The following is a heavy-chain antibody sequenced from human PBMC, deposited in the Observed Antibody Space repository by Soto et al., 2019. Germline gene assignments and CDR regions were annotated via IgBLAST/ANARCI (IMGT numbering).Heavy chain of an antibody. CDR3: ASGGSSLNFDS. D-gene: IGHD6-6*01. V-gene: IGHV3-74*01. J-gene: IGHJ4*02. CDR2: INSDGSST. Sequence: GGSLRLSCAASGFTFSSYSMNWVRQAPGKGLEWVSWINSDGSSTSYADSVKGRFTISRDNAKNTLYLQMNSLRAEDTAVYYCASGGSSLNFDSWGQGTLVTVSS. CDR1: GFTFSSYS.